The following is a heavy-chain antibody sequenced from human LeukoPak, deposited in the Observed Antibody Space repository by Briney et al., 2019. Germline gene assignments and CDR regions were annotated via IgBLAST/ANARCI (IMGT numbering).Heavy chain of an antibody. V-gene: IGHV3-21*01. J-gene: IGHJ4*02. CDR2: ISSSSSYI. CDR3: ARGSGSYHNDY. Sequence: MTGGSLRLSCAASGYTFSDFSVNWVRQAPGKGLEWVSSISSSSSYIYYADSVKGRFTISRDNAKNSLYLQMNSLRAEDTAVYYCARGSGSYHNDYWGQGTLVTVSS. CDR1: GYTFSDFS. D-gene: IGHD1-26*01.